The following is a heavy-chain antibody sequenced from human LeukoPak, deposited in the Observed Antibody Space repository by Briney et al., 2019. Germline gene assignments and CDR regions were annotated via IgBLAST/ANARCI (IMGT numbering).Heavy chain of an antibody. CDR2: IIPNGGGS. CDR1: GYTFTDYY. V-gene: IGHV1-46*03. J-gene: IGHJ4*02. CDR3: SRGDIDY. Sequence: EASVKVSCKASGYTFTDYYIHWLRQAPGPGLEWMGVIIPNGGGSSYAQKFQGRVTLTWETSRRRVCMYLSSLRCLDTAGYCCSRGDIDYWGKGTLVTVSS.